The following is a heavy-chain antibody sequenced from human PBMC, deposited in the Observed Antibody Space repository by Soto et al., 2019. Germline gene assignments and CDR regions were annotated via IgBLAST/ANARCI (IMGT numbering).Heavy chain of an antibody. D-gene: IGHD3-16*02. V-gene: IGHV4-30-4*01. CDR3: ARGITFGGVIVGEDY. CDR1: GGSISSGDYY. J-gene: IGHJ4*02. Sequence: QVQLQESGPGLVKPSQTLSLTCTVSGGSISSGDYYWSWIRQPPGKGLEWIGYIYYSGSTYYNPSLKCRVTVSVDTSKHQFSLKLSSVTAADTAVYYCARGITFGGVIVGEDYWGQGTLVTVSS. CDR2: IYYSGST.